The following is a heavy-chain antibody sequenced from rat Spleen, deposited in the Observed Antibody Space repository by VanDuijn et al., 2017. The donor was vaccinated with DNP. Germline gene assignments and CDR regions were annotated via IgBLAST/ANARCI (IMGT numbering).Heavy chain of an antibody. CDR1: GFTFSNYG. J-gene: IGHJ3*01. Sequence: EVQLVESGGGLVQPGRSLKLSCAASGFTFSNYGMAWVRQTPTKGLEWVASISTGGGSTYYLDSVKGRFTISRDNAENTVYLQMNSLRSEDTATYYCANYDGSYGGPAYWGQGTLVTVSS. CDR2: ISTGGGST. CDR3: ANYDGSYGGPAY. V-gene: IGHV5S13*01. D-gene: IGHD1-12*02.